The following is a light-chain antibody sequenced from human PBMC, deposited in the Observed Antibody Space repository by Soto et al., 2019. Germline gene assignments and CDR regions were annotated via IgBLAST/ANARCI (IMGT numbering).Light chain of an antibody. CDR3: QQYGSSPPAWP. Sequence: EIALTQSPGTLSLSPGERATLSCRARQSVSSSYLAWYQQKPGQAPRLLIYGASSRATGIPDRFSGSGSGTDFTLTISRLEPEDFAVYYCQQYGSSPPAWPFGQGTKVEIK. CDR1: QSVSSSY. V-gene: IGKV3-20*01. J-gene: IGKJ1*01. CDR2: GAS.